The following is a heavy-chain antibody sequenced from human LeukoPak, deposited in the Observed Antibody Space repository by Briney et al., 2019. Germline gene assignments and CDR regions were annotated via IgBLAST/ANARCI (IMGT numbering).Heavy chain of an antibody. CDR2: ISAYNGNT. V-gene: IGHV1-18*01. CDR1: GYTFTSYG. D-gene: IGHD3-10*01. CDR3: ARGTITMVRGVIISHYYYGMDV. Sequence: GASVKVSCKASGYTFTSYGISWVRQAPGQGLEWMGWISAYNGNTNYAQKLQGRVTMTTDTSTSTAYMELRSLRSDDTAVYYCARGTITMVRGVIISHYYYGMDVWGQGTTVTASS. J-gene: IGHJ6*02.